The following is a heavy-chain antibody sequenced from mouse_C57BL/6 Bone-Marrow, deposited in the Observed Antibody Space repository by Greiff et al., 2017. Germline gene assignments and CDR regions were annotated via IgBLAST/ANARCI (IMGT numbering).Heavy chain of an antibody. D-gene: IGHD4-1*01. CDR2: IYPGSGNT. V-gene: IGHV1-76*01. Sequence: QVQLQQSGAELVRPGASVKLSCKASGYTFTDYYINWVKQRPGQGLEWIARIYPGSGNTYYNEKFKGKATLTAETSSSTAYMQLSSLTSEDSAVYFCARRAGTAWFAYWGQGTLVTVSA. CDR3: ARRAGTAWFAY. CDR1: GYTFTDYY. J-gene: IGHJ3*01.